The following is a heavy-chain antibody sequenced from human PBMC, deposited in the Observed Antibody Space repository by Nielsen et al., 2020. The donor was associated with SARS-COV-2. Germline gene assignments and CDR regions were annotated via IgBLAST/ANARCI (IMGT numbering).Heavy chain of an antibody. J-gene: IGHJ6*02. CDR2: INPSGGST. Sequence: ASVKVSCKASGYTFTSYYMHWVRQAPGQGLEWMGIINPSGGSTSYAQKFQGRVTMTRDTSTSTVYMELSSLRSEDTAVYYCASFYDSSGYYRDYYYYGMDVWGQGTTVTVSS. CDR1: GYTFTSYY. V-gene: IGHV1-46*01. D-gene: IGHD3-22*01. CDR3: ASFYDSSGYYRDYYYYGMDV.